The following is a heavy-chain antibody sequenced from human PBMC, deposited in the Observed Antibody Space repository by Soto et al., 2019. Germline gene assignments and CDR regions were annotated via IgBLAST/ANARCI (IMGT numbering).Heavy chain of an antibody. Sequence: GSLRLSCAASGFTFSGSAMHWVRQASGKGLEWVGRIRSKANSYATAYAASVKGRFTISRDDSKNTAYLQMNSLKTEDTAVFYCTRQLGNGVAAAGLNWGQGTLVTVSS. V-gene: IGHV3-73*01. CDR3: TRQLGNGVAAAGLN. CDR1: GFTFSGSA. D-gene: IGHD6-13*01. CDR2: IRSKANSYAT. J-gene: IGHJ4*02.